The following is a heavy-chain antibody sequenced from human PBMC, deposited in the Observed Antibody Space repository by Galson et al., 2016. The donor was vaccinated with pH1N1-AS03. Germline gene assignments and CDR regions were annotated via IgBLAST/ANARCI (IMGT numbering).Heavy chain of an antibody. V-gene: IGHV1-2*04. Sequence: SVKVSCKASGYTFNDYFIHWVRQAPGQGLEWMGWINPDSGVTNYAQKFQAWVTMTGDTSISTAYMELYGLKADDTAVYYCARDPRGPCSSATCATTYYFGMDVWGQGTTVIVSS. CDR2: INPDSGVT. J-gene: IGHJ6*02. CDR3: ARDPRGPCSSATCATTYYFGMDV. CDR1: GYTFNDYF. D-gene: IGHD1-26*01.